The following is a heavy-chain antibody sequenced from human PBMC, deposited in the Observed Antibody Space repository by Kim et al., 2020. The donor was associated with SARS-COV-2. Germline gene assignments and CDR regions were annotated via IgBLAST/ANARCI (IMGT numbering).Heavy chain of an antibody. CDR2: INTNTGNP. CDR1: GYTFTSYA. J-gene: IGHJ5*02. Sequence: ASVKVSCKASGYTFTSYAMNWVRQAPGQGLEWMGWINTNTGNPTYAQGFTGRFVFSLDTSVSTAYLQISSLKAEDTAVYYCARDSAGGTNQWPEGFDPWGQGTLVTVSS. D-gene: IGHD1-1*01. CDR3: ARDSAGGTNQWPEGFDP. V-gene: IGHV7-4-1*02.